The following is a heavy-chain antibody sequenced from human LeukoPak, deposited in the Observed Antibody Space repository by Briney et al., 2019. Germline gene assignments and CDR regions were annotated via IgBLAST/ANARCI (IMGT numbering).Heavy chain of an antibody. CDR3: VRELAVARAAFDM. J-gene: IGHJ3*02. CDR1: GGSFSGYY. CDR2: INHRGGT. V-gene: IGHV4-34*01. Sequence: SETLSLTCAVFGGSFSGYYWSWVRQPPGRGVEWIGEINHRGGTNYNPSLKSRFSISVDTSKNQFSLNLRSVTAADTAVYYCVRELAVARAAFDMWGQGTMVTVSS. D-gene: IGHD6-19*01.